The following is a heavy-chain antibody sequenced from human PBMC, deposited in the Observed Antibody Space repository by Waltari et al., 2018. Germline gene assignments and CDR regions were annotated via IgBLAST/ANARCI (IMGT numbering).Heavy chain of an antibody. V-gene: IGHV1-18*01. D-gene: IGHD2-2*02. J-gene: IGHJ3*02. CDR1: GYTFIIYG. CDR3: ARHCTSTSCYTADAFDI. Sequence: QVQLVQSGAEVKKPGASVKVSCKASGYTFIIYGISWVRQAPGQGLEWMGWIMSYNGNTNYARKLQGRVTMTTDTSTSTAYMELSSLGSDDTAVYYCARHCTSTSCYTADAFDIWGQGTMVTVSS. CDR2: IMSYNGNT.